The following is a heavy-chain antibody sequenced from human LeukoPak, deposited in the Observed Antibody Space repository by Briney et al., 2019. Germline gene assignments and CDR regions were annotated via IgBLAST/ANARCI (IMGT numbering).Heavy chain of an antibody. CDR2: FDPEDGET. CDR3: ATRDGSGSYYIEYFDY. J-gene: IGHJ4*02. V-gene: IGHV1-24*01. Sequence: ASVKVSCKVSGYTLTGLSMHWVRQAPGKGLEWMGGFDPEDGETIYAQKFQGRVTMTEDTSTDTAYMELSSLRSEDTAVYYCATRDGSGSYYIEYFDYWGQGTLVTVSS. CDR1: GYTLTGLS. D-gene: IGHD3-10*01.